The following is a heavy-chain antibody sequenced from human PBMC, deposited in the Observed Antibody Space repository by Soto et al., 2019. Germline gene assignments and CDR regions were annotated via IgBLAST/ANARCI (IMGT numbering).Heavy chain of an antibody. D-gene: IGHD6-6*01. CDR2: ISESSGHS. V-gene: IGHV3-23*01. J-gene: IGHJ6*02. Sequence: EVQLLESGGGLVQPGGSLRLCSAASGFSFNNYAMAWVRQAPGKGLEWVSGISESSGHSYYADSVKGRFSIFRDNPRNTLYLEIHSPRVEDTAIYYCARGRIAGRLRFGVDVWGQGTTITVSS. CDR1: GFSFNNYA. CDR3: ARGRIAGRLRFGVDV.